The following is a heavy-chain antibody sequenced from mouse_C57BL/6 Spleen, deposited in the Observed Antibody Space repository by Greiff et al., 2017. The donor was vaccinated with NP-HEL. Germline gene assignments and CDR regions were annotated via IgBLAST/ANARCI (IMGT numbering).Heavy chain of an antibody. CDR1: GYAFSSSW. J-gene: IGHJ4*01. CDR3: ARRIEDSSGYMDY. V-gene: IGHV1-82*01. D-gene: IGHD3-2*02. CDR2: IYPGDGDT. Sequence: VQLQQSGPELVKPGASVKISCKASGYAFSSSWMNWVKQRPGKGLEWIGRIYPGDGDTNYNGKFKGKATLTADKSSSTAYMQLSSLTSEDSAVDFCARRIEDSSGYMDYWGQGTSVTVSS.